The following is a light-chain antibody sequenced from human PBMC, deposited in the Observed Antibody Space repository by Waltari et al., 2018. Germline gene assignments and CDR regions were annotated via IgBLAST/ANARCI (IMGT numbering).Light chain of an antibody. Sequence: QSALAQPASVSQSPGQSVTTSCTGTISDVGGYDYLSRYQQHPGIAPKLLIYDVSERPSGVSNRFSGSKSGNTASLTISGLQAEDEADYYCCSYALFSTLVFGGGTKVTVL. J-gene: IGLJ2*01. CDR1: ISDVGGYDY. CDR3: CSYALFSTLV. V-gene: IGLV2-23*02. CDR2: DVS.